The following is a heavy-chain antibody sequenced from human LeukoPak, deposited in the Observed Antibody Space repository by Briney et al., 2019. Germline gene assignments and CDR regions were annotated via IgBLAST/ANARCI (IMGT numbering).Heavy chain of an antibody. J-gene: IGHJ4*02. V-gene: IGHV1-24*01. CDR3: ATALRGTTDY. CDR1: GYTLTELS. D-gene: IGHD2-2*01. Sequence: ASVKVSCKVSGYTLTELSMHWVRQAPGKGPEWTGGFDPEDGETIYAQKFQGRVTMTEDTSTDTAYMELSSLRSEDTAVYYCATALRGTTDYWGQGTLVTVSS. CDR2: FDPEDGET.